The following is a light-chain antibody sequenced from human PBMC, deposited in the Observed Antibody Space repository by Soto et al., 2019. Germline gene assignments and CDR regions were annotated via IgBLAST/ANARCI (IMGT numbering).Light chain of an antibody. Sequence: QSVLTQPAYVSGSPGQSITISCTGTSSDIGSYNRVSWYQQPPGTAPKLIIYEVNNRPSGVPDRFSGSKSGNTSSLTISGLQAEDEADYYCNSFTTSSTYVLGTGTKLTVL. CDR2: EVN. CDR1: SSDIGSYNR. J-gene: IGLJ1*01. V-gene: IGLV2-18*02. CDR3: NSFTTSSTYV.